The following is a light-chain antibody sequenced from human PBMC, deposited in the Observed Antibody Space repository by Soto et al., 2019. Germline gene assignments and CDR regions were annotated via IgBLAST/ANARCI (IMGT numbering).Light chain of an antibody. CDR3: VAWDDSLDGPV. Sequence: QSVVTQPASVSGSPGQSVTISCSGSDIGNYNLVSWYQHLPGRAPKLLIFEVTMRPSGISDRFSGSKSASTASLTISGLQAEDEGDYYCVAWDDSLDGPVFGGGTKLTVL. CDR1: SDIGNYNL. V-gene: IGLV2-23*02. J-gene: IGLJ2*01. CDR2: EVT.